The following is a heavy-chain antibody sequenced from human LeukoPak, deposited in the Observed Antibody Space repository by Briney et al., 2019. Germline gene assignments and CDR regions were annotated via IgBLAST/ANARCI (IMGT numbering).Heavy chain of an antibody. CDR1: GGSFSGYY. V-gene: IGHV4-34*01. CDR3: ARAMYYYGSGSYSFDP. Sequence: PSETLSLTCAVYGGSFSGYYWSWIRQPPGKGLEWIGEINHSGSTNYNPSLKSRVTISVDTSKNQFSLKLSSATAADTAVYYCARAMYYYGSGSYSFDPWGQGTLVTVSS. J-gene: IGHJ5*02. CDR2: INHSGST. D-gene: IGHD3-10*01.